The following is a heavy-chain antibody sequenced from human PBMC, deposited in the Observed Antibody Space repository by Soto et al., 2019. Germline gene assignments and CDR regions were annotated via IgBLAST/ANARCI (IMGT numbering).Heavy chain of an antibody. D-gene: IGHD3-16*01. CDR3: ATDASLEGAHNWLDT. CDR1: GGSISSSNR. J-gene: IGHJ5*02. CDR2: IYHSGST. Sequence: TLSLTCAVSGGSISSSNRWSWVRQPPGKGLEWIGEIYHSGSTNYNPSLKSRVTISVDKSKNQFSLKLSSVTAADTAVYYSATDASLEGAHNWLDTWGQGTLVTVSS. V-gene: IGHV4-4*02.